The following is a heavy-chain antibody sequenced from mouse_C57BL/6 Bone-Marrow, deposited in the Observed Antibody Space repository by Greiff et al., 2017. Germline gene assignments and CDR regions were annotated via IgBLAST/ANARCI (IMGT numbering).Heavy chain of an antibody. Sequence: DVMLVESGGDLVKPGGSLKLSCAASGFTFSSYGMSWVRQTPDKRLEWVATISSGGSYTYDPDSVKGRFTISRDNTKNTLYLQMSSLKSEDTAMYYCANYYGSSHWYFDVWGTGTTVTVSS. J-gene: IGHJ1*03. V-gene: IGHV5-6*02. CDR2: ISSGGSYT. D-gene: IGHD1-1*01. CDR3: ANYYGSSHWYFDV. CDR1: GFTFSSYG.